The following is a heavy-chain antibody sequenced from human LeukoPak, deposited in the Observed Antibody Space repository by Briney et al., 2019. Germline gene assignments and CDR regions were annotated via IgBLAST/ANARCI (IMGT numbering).Heavy chain of an antibody. CDR1: GFTFSSYG. Sequence: GGFLRLSCAASGFTFSSYGMHWVRQAPGKGLEWVAVISYDGSNKYYADSVKGPFTISRDNSKNTLYLQMNSLRAEDTAVYYCPTSSTSRGMDVWGKGTTVTVSS. V-gene: IGHV3-30*03. CDR3: PTSSTSRGMDV. J-gene: IGHJ6*04. CDR2: ISYDGSNK. D-gene: IGHD2-2*01.